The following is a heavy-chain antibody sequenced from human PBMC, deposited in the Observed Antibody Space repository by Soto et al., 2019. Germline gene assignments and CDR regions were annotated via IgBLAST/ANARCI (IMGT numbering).Heavy chain of an antibody. CDR3: VRDGLVVVVAERYYGMDV. V-gene: IGHV1-69*08. J-gene: IGHJ6*02. Sequence: QVQLVQSGAEVKKPGSSVKVSCKASGGTFSSYTISWVRQAPGQGLEWMGRIIPILGIANYAQKFQGRVTITADKSTSTAYMELSSLRSEDTAVYYCVRDGLVVVVAERYYGMDVWGQGTTVTVSS. CDR2: IIPILGIA. D-gene: IGHD2-15*01. CDR1: GGTFSSYT.